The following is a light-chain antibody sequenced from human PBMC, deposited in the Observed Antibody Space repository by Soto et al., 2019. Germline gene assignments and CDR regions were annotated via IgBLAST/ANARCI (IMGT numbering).Light chain of an antibody. V-gene: IGKV3-15*01. Sequence: EIVLTQSPGTLSLSPGERATLSCRASQSVSSKFLAWYTEKPGQAPRLLIYDASTRATGIPDRVSGSGSGKEVTLTISRLQSEEFAVYYGQQFNNWPRTFGQGTKVDIK. CDR1: QSVSSKF. CDR3: QQFNNWPRT. J-gene: IGKJ1*01. CDR2: DAS.